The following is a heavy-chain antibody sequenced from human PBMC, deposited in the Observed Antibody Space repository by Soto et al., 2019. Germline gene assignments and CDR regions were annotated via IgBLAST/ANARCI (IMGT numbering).Heavy chain of an antibody. CDR3: ASVGELPVWFDP. V-gene: IGHV4-59*13. CDR1: GDSISSYY. D-gene: IGHD3-10*01. J-gene: IGHJ5*02. CDR2: ISYTGST. Sequence: QVQLQESGPGLVKPSETLSLTCTVSGDSISSYYWSWIRQPPGKGLEWVGYISYTGSTIYNPSLESRATISLDPSQNQVSLSLNSATGADTAVYYCASVGELPVWFDPWGRGTLVTVSS.